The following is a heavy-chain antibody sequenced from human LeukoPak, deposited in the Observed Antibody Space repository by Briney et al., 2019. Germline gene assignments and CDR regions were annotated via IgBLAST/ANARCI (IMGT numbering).Heavy chain of an antibody. CDR1: GGSISSYY. CDR3: ARVEPNVYGEFDY. CDR2: IYYSGST. J-gene: IGHJ4*02. V-gene: IGHV4-59*01. D-gene: IGHD1-1*01. Sequence: SETLSLTCTVSGGSISSYYWSWIRQPPGKGLEWIGYIYYSGSTNYNPSLKSRVTISVDTSKNQFSLKLSSVTAADTAVYYCARVEPNVYGEFDYWGQGTLVTVSS.